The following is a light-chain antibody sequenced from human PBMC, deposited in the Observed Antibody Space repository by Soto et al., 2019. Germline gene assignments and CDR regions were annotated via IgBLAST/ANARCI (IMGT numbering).Light chain of an antibody. CDR2: GAS. J-gene: IGKJ1*01. CDR1: QSVSSNY. CDR3: QQYGSSPRT. V-gene: IGKV3-20*01. Sequence: EIMLAQSPGTLSLSPGERATLSCRASQSVSSNYLAWYQHKPGQAPRLLIYGASRGATGIPDRFSGSGSGTDFTLTISRLEPEDFAVYYCQQYGSSPRTFGQGTKVDIK.